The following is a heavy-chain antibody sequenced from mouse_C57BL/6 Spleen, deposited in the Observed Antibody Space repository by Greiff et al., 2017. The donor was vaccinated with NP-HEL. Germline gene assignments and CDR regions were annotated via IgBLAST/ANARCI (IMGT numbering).Heavy chain of an antibody. Sequence: VHVKQSGPELVKPGASVKISCKASGYSFTDYNMNWVKQSNGKSLEWIGVINPNYGTTSYNQKFKGKATLTVDQSSSTAYMQLNSLTSEDSAVYYCARHYSNPYYFDYWGQGTTLTVSS. D-gene: IGHD2-5*01. J-gene: IGHJ2*01. CDR2: INPNYGTT. CDR3: ARHYSNPYYFDY. CDR1: GYSFTDYN. V-gene: IGHV1-39*01.